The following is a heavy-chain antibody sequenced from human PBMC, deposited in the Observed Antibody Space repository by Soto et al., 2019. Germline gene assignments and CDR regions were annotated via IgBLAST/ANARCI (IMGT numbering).Heavy chain of an antibody. CDR1: GGTFSSYA. CDR2: IIPIFGTA. V-gene: IGHV1-69*13. Sequence: ASVKVSCKASGGTFSSYAISWVRQAPGQGLEWMGGIIPIFGTANYAQKFQGRVTITADESTSTAYMELSSLRSEDTAVYYCARDTAYYDSSGYLDYWGQGTLVTVPQ. D-gene: IGHD3-22*01. J-gene: IGHJ4*02. CDR3: ARDTAYYDSSGYLDY.